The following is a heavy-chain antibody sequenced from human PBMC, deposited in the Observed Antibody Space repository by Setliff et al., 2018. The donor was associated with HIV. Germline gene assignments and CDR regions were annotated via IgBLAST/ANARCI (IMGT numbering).Heavy chain of an antibody. Sequence: PSETLSLTCTVSAGSISSGSHYWSWIRQPAGKGLEWIGRIYISGSTNYNPSLDSRVTMSLDSSKNQFSLKLSSVTAADTAVYYCAREDYYDSSGYAFDIWGQGTMVTVSS. V-gene: IGHV4-61*02. CDR3: AREDYYDSSGYAFDI. CDR2: IYISGST. D-gene: IGHD3-22*01. CDR1: AGSISSGSHY. J-gene: IGHJ3*02.